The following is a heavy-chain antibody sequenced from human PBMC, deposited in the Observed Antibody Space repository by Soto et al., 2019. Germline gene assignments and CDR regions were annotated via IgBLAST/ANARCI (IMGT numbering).Heavy chain of an antibody. CDR3: ARVPPKYCSSTSCYCFDY. J-gene: IGHJ4*02. Sequence: PSETLSLTCTVSGGSISSGGYYWSWIRQHPGKGLEWIGYIYYSGSTYYNPSLKSRVTISVDTSKNQFSLKLSSVTAADTAVYYCARVPPKYCSSTSCYCFDYWGQGTLVTVSS. CDR2: IYYSGST. D-gene: IGHD2-2*01. CDR1: GGSISSGGYY. V-gene: IGHV4-31*03.